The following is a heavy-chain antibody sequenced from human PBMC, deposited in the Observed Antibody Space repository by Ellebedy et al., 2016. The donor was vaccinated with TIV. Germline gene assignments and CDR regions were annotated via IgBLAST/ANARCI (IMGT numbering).Heavy chain of an antibody. Sequence: MPSETLSLTCTVSGGSISSGDYYWSWIRQPPGKGLEWIGYIYYSGSTYYNPSLKSRVTISADTSKNQVSLKLSSVTAADTAVYYWAGNREHPVRRRWELYYYYGMDVWGQGTTVTVSS. CDR1: GGSISSGDYY. V-gene: IGHV4-30-4*03. J-gene: IGHJ6*02. CDR2: IYYSGST. D-gene: IGHD1-7*01. CDR3: AGNREHPVRRRWELYYYYGMDV.